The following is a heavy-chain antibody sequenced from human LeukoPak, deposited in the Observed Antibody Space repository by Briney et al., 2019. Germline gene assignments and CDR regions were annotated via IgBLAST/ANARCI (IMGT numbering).Heavy chain of an antibody. J-gene: IGHJ4*02. D-gene: IGHD3-22*01. Sequence: SETLSLTCTVSGGSISSGGYYWSWIRPHPGKGLEWIGYIYYSGSTYYNPSLKSRVTISVDTSKNQFSLKLSSVTAADTAVYYCARGGYDSSGYYENWGQGTLVTVSS. CDR2: IYYSGST. CDR1: GGSISSGGYY. CDR3: ARGGYDSSGYYEN. V-gene: IGHV4-31*03.